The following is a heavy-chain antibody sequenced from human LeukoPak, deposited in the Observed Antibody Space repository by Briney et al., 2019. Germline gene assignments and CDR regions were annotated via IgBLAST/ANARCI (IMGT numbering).Heavy chain of an antibody. J-gene: IGHJ4*02. Sequence: GGSLRLSCAASGFTFSSYTMNWVRQAPGKGLEWVSSISSSSTYRYYADAVKGRFTISRDNAKNSLYLQMNSLRAEDTAVYYCARGRTTVTTWFSYFDYWGQGTLVTVSS. CDR1: GFTFSSYT. D-gene: IGHD4-17*01. V-gene: IGHV3-21*01. CDR3: ARGRTTVTTWFSYFDY. CDR2: ISSSSTYR.